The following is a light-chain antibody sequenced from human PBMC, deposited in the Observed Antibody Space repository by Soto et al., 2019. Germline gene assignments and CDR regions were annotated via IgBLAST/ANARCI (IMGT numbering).Light chain of an antibody. CDR2: AAS. CDR1: QCFSSY. J-gene: IGKJ5*01. CDR3: QQSYSPPPIT. V-gene: IGKV1-39*01. Sequence: DIQMTQSPSSLSSSAPDRFTITCGASQCFSSYVNWYQHRPGKAPKLLIYAASSLQSGVPSRFGGSGSGTDFTLTISSLQPEDSATCYSQQSYSPPPITSGHGTRLEI.